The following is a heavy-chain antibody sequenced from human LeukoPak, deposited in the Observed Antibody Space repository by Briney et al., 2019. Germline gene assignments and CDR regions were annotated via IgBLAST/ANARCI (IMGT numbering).Heavy chain of an antibody. J-gene: IGHJ5*01. CDR2: IKPDGSEK. CDR1: GFTFSNYW. D-gene: IGHD6-13*01. CDR3: AKYSDSSSWYDS. Sequence: GGSLRLSCVASGFTFSNYWMTWVRPAPGKRLAWVANIKPDGSEKHFVDSVRGRFTISRDNAKDSLYLQLNSLRAEDTAVYFCAKYSDSSSWYDSWGQGTLVTVSS. V-gene: IGHV3-7*05.